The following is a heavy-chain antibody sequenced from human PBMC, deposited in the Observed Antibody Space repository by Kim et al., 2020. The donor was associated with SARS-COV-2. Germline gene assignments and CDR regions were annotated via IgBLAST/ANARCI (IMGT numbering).Heavy chain of an antibody. CDR1: GGSFSGYY. D-gene: IGHD6-25*01. Sequence: SETLSLTCAVYGGSFSGYYRSWIRQPPGKGLEWIGEINHSGCTNYNPYLKSRGTISVDTSKNQFSLKLSSVTAAETAVYYCATGYRRAIIPFDYWGQGTL. J-gene: IGHJ4*02. V-gene: IGHV4-34*01. CDR3: ATGYRRAIIPFDY. CDR2: INHSGCT.